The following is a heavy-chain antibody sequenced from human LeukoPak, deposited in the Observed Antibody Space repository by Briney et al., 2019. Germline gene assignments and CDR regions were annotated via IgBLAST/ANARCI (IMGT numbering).Heavy chain of an antibody. CDR3: AKASSGYPSSANNWFDP. V-gene: IGHV3-9*01. D-gene: IGHD3-3*01. CDR1: GFTFDDYA. CDR2: ISWNSGSI. J-gene: IGHJ5*02. Sequence: GGSLRLSCAASGFTFDDYAMHWVRQAPGKGLEWVSGISWNSGSIGYADSVKGRFAISRDNAKNSLYLQMNSLRAEDTALCYCAKASSGYPSSANNWFDPWGQGTLVTVSS.